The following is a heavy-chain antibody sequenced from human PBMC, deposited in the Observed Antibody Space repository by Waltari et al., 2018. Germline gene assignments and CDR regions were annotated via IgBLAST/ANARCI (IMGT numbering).Heavy chain of an antibody. Sequence: QLHLQESGPGLVKPSETLSLTCTVSGGSLTSSSSYWDWIRQSPGKGLECIAHLSHIGTTFYNPSRKSRVTRSLDPSKNQFSLKLSSVTAADTAVYYCARAMRYYDILTGPSDALDIWGQGTMVTVSS. CDR3: ARAMRYYDILTGPSDALDI. CDR2: LSHIGTT. J-gene: IGHJ3*02. V-gene: IGHV4-39*07. D-gene: IGHD3-9*01. CDR1: GGSLTSSSSY.